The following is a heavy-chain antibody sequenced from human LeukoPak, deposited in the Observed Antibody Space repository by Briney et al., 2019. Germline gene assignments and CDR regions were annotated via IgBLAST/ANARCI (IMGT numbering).Heavy chain of an antibody. V-gene: IGHV1-69*05. Sequence: PSVKLSCEASGGTFSSYAISWVRGAPGQGLEGMGRIIPIFGTANYAQKVQGRVTITTDESTSTAYMELSSLRSEDTAVYYCARSEEMATIGGDYWGQGTLVTVSS. CDR2: IIPIFGTA. J-gene: IGHJ4*02. CDR1: GGTFSSYA. CDR3: ARSEEMATIGGDY. D-gene: IGHD5-24*01.